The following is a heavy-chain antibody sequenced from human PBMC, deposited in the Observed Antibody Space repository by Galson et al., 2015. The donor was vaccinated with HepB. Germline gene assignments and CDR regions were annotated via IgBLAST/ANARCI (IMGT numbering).Heavy chain of an antibody. Sequence: SVKVSCKASGYSYVTYAVHWVRLAPGQRLEWLGWINNGNGNTQYSQRFQDRVTISTDTYARVAYMELSGLTSEDTAIYYCASNPMHFGDHSLGSLDDWGQGTLVTVSS. CDR3: ASNPMHFGDHSLGSLDD. D-gene: IGHD4-17*01. V-gene: IGHV1-3*04. CDR2: INNGNGNT. CDR1: GYSYVTYA. J-gene: IGHJ4*02.